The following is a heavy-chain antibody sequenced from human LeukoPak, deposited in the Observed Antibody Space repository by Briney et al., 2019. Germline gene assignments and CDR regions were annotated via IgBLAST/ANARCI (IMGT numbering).Heavy chain of an antibody. CDR1: GFTFNSYW. D-gene: IGHD5-12*01. Sequence: SGGSLRLSCGASGFTFNSYWFHWVRQAPGKGLVWVSRIDNDGTDTIYADSVKGRFAISRDNAKNTLYLQMDSLRAEDTAVYYCARGGFSHGFDIWGQGTMVTVSS. CDR3: ARGGFSHGFDI. J-gene: IGHJ3*02. CDR2: IDNDGTDT. V-gene: IGHV3-74*01.